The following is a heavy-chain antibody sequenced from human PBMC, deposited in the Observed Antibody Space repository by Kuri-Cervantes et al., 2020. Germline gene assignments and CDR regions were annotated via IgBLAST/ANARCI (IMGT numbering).Heavy chain of an antibody. CDR2: FDPEDGET. D-gene: IGHD3-22*01. CDR1: GYTLTELS. Sequence: ASVKVSCKVSGYTLTELSMHWVRQAPGKGLEWMGGFDPEDGETIYAQKFQGRVTMTEDTSTDTAYMELSSLRSEDTAVYYCARSNRITMIVVVRYGYGMDVWGQGTTVTVSS. V-gene: IGHV1-24*01. CDR3: ARSNRITMIVVVRYGYGMDV. J-gene: IGHJ6*02.